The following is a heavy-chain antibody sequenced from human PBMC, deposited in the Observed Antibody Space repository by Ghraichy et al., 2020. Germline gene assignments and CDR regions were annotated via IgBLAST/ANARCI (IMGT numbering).Heavy chain of an antibody. CDR1: GGSISSSNW. V-gene: IGHV4-4*02. Sequence: SETLSLTCAVSGGSISSSNWWSWVRQPPGKGLEWIGEIYHSGSTNYNPSLKSRVTISVDKSKNQFSLKLSSVTAADTAVYYCARDSSGYQIPFDYCGQGTLVTVSS. CDR2: IYHSGST. CDR3: ARDSSGYQIPFDY. D-gene: IGHD3-22*01. J-gene: IGHJ4*02.